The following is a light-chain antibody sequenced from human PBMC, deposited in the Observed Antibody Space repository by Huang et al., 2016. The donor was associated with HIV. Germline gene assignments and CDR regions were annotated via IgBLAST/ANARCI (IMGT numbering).Light chain of an antibody. CDR3: QQSYSSRFT. J-gene: IGKJ3*01. CDR1: QSIDSY. V-gene: IGKV1-39*01. Sequence: DIQMTQSPSSLSASVGDRVTITCRASQSIDSYLNWYQQKPGKAPKFLIYAASSLQSGVPSRFSGSGSGTDFTLTISSLQPEDFATYYCQQSYSSRFTFGPGTKVDIK. CDR2: AAS.